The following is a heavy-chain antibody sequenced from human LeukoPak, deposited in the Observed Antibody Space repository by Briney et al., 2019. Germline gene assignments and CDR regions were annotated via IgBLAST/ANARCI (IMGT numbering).Heavy chain of an antibody. CDR3: ARETDYVWGSYYYYMDV. V-gene: IGHV3-23*01. D-gene: IGHD3-16*01. J-gene: IGHJ6*03. Sequence: SGGSLRLSCAASGFTFSSYAMSWVRQAPGKGLEWVSAISGSGGSTYYADSVKGRFTISRDNAKNSLYLQMNSLRAEDTAVYYCARETDYVWGSYYYYMDVWGKGTTVTVSS. CDR2: ISGSGGST. CDR1: GFTFSSYA.